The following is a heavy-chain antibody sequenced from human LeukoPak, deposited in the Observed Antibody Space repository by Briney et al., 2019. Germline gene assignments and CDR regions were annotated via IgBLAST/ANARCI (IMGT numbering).Heavy chain of an antibody. CDR1: GFTFSDYY. CDR3: ARILVVPAANYYYSYGMDV. Sequence: PGGSLRLSCAASGFTFSDYYMSWIRQAPGKGLEWVSYISSSGSTIYYADSVKGRFTISRDNAKTSLSLQMNSLRAEDTAVYYCARILVVPAANYYYSYGMDVWGQGTTVTVSS. CDR2: ISSSGSTI. D-gene: IGHD2-2*01. V-gene: IGHV3-11*04. J-gene: IGHJ6*02.